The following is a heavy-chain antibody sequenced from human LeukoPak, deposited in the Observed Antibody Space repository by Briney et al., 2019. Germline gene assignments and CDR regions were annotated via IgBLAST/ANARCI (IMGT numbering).Heavy chain of an antibody. CDR1: GASVSSDY. V-gene: IGHV4-59*08. Sequence: SETLSLTCTVSGASVSSDYWSWIRQSPGKGLEWIGYIYHSGHTMSNPSLKSRVSLSLDTSNNQFPLKLSSATAADTAVYYCARHPFQYPFDHWGQGTVVSVSS. CDR3: ARHPFQYPFDH. D-gene: IGHD2/OR15-2a*01. CDR2: IYHSGHT. J-gene: IGHJ5*02.